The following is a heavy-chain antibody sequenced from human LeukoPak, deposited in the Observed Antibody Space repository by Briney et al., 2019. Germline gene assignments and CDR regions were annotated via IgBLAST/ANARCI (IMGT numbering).Heavy chain of an antibody. V-gene: IGHV1-46*01. CDR3: ARQQAGYNFYFDQ. D-gene: IGHD5-24*01. J-gene: IGHJ4*02. CDR1: GCTFTSYY. Sequence: ASVKVSCKASGCTFTSYYIHWVRQAPGQGLEWMGIINPRGGSTSYAQKFQGRVTMTRDTSTSTVYMELSSLRSEDTAVYFCARQQAGYNFYFDQWGQGTLVTVSS. CDR2: INPRGGST.